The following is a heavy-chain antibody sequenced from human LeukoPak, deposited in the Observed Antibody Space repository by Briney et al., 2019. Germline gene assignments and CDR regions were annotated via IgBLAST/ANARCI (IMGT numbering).Heavy chain of an antibody. D-gene: IGHD3-22*01. V-gene: IGHV4-39*07. CDR3: ASLPTVYSRGYLAL. J-gene: IGHJ4*02. CDR2: IYYSGST. Sequence: PSETLSLTCTVSGGSISSSSYYWGWIRQPPGKGLEWIGSIYYSGSTYYNPSLKSRVTISVDTSKTQFSLKLSSVTAADTAVYYCASLPTVYSRGYLALWGQGTLVTVSS. CDR1: GGSISSSSYY.